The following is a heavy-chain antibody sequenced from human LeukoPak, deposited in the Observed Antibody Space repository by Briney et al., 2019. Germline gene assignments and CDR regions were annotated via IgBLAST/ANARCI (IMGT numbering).Heavy chain of an antibody. CDR1: GFTFSKHW. CDR2: IKQDGSEK. Sequence: GGSLRLSCAASGFTFSKHWMSWVRQAPGKGLEWVANIKQDGSEKYYVDSVKGRFTISRDNGKNSLFLQMNSLRAEDTAVYYCARERGLDYWGQGTLVTVSS. J-gene: IGHJ4*02. V-gene: IGHV3-7*01. CDR3: ARERGLDY.